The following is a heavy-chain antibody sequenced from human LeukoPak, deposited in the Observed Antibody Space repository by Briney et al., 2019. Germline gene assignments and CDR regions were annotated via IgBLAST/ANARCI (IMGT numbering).Heavy chain of an antibody. CDR2: INHSGST. Sequence: PSETLSLTCAVYGGSFSGYYWSWIRQPPGKGLEWIGEINHSGSTNYNPSLKSRVTISVDTSKNQFSLKLSSVTAADTAVYYCARVGAARTTPHYYYYYYMDVWGKGTTVTVSS. V-gene: IGHV4-34*01. CDR1: GGSFSGYY. CDR3: ARVGAARTTPHYYYYYYMDV. D-gene: IGHD6-6*01. J-gene: IGHJ6*03.